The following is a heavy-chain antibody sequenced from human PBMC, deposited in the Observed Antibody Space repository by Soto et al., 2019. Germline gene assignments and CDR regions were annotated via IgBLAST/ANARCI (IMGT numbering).Heavy chain of an antibody. CDR1: GGTFSSYA. CDR3: ARSGSLWHTHQRGAFDI. V-gene: IGHV1-69*01. J-gene: IGHJ3*02. Sequence: QVQLVQSGAEVKKPGSSVKVSCKASGGTFSSYAISWVRQAPGQGLECMGGIIPIFGTANYAQKFQGRVTITADESTSTAYMELSSLRSEDTAVYYCARSGSLWHTHQRGAFDIWGQGTMVTVSS. CDR2: IIPIFGTA. D-gene: IGHD2-15*01.